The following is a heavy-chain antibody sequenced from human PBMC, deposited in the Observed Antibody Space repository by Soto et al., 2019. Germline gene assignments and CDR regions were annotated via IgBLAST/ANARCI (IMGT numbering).Heavy chain of an antibody. D-gene: IGHD6-19*01. J-gene: IGHJ2*01. V-gene: IGHV3-66*01. CDR3: ARDQISSGWYRGFGL. CDR1: GFSVTNKY. CDR2: IYSGGST. Sequence: PGGSLRLSCVASGFSVTNKYISWVRQAPGKGLEWVSVIYSGGSTYYADSVKGRFTISRDNSKNSLYLQMDSLRAEDTALYYCARDQISSGWYRGFGLWGRGTLVTVSS.